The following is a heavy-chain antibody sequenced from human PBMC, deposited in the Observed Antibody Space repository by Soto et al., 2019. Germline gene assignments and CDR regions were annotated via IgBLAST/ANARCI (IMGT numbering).Heavy chain of an antibody. CDR2: ISNRFSTI. Sequence: EVQLVESGGGLVQPGGSLRLSCAASGFTFSTYNMNWVRQAPGKGLEWVSYISNRFSTIYYADSVKGRFTISRDNAKNSLYLPLNSLRDEDTAVYYCARQRDSFGMDVWGQGTTVTVSS. J-gene: IGHJ6*02. CDR1: GFTFSTYN. CDR3: ARQRDSFGMDV. V-gene: IGHV3-48*02. D-gene: IGHD6-25*01.